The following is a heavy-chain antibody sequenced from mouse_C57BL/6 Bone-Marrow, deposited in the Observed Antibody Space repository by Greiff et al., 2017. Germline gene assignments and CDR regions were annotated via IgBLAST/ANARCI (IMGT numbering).Heavy chain of an antibody. J-gene: IGHJ3*01. CDR1: GYTFTSYW. D-gene: IGHD3-2*02. CDR3: ARQFRGWFAY. V-gene: IGHV1-55*01. Sequence: QVQLKQPGAELVKPGASVKMSCKASGYTFTSYWITWVKQRPGQGLEWIGDIYPGSGSTNYNEKFKSKATLTLDKSSSTAYMQLSSLTSEDSAVYYCARQFRGWFAYWGQGTLVTVSA. CDR2: IYPGSGST.